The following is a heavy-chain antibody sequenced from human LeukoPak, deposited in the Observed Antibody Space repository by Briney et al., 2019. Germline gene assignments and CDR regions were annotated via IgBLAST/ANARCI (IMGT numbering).Heavy chain of an antibody. D-gene: IGHD6-13*01. CDR1: GFTVSSNY. CDR3: ARDPPPIAAAGTADY. CDR2: IYSGGST. J-gene: IGHJ4*02. Sequence: PGGSLRLSCAASGFTVSSNYMSWVRQAPGKGLEWVSVIYSGGSTYYADSVKGRFTISRDNSKNTLYLQMNSPRAEDTAVYYCARDPPPIAAAGTADYWGQGTLVTVSP. V-gene: IGHV3-53*01.